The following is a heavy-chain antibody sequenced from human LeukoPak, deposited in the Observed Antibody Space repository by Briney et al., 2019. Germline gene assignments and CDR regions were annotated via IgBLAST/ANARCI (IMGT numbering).Heavy chain of an antibody. Sequence: SETLSLTCTVSGGSISSYYWSWIRQPAGEGLEWIGRIYTSGSTNYNPSLKSRVTMSVDTSKNQFSLKLSSVTTADTAVYYCARGGRGWFGELFRGDAFDIWGQGTMVTVSS. CDR1: GGSISSYY. CDR2: IYTSGST. CDR3: ARGGRGWFGELFRGDAFDI. D-gene: IGHD3-10*01. V-gene: IGHV4-4*07. J-gene: IGHJ3*02.